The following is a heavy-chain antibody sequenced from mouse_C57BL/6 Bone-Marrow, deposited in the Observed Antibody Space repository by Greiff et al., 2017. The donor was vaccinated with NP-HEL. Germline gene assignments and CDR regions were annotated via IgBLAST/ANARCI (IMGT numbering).Heavy chain of an antibody. CDR3: TASDGYYWFAY. CDR2: IDPENGDT. V-gene: IGHV14-4*01. Sequence: DVQLQESGAELVRPGASVKLSCTASGFNIKDDYMHWVKQRPEQGLEWIGWIDPENGDTEYASKFQGKATITADTSSNTAYLQLSSLTSEDTAVYYCTASDGYYWFAYWGQGTLVTVSA. J-gene: IGHJ3*01. D-gene: IGHD2-3*01. CDR1: GFNIKDDY.